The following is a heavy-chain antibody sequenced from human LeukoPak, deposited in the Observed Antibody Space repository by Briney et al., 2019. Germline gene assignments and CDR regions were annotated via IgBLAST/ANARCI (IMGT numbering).Heavy chain of an antibody. D-gene: IGHD1-26*01. CDR1: GFTFGCFR. J-gene: IGHJ6*04. V-gene: IGHV3-49*02. CDR3: TRLHVFDYLAWDHTYYTYMDV. CDR2: IRGEPDTGTS. Sequence: PGGSLVPSLHGFGFTFGCFRLNWVRQAPGKGLEWDGLIRGEPDTGTSEYDAAVEHSFTVSIKDSKGIAYLQMNVLKTEDTAVYFCTRLHVFDYLAWDHTYYTYMDVWGKGTTVTVSP.